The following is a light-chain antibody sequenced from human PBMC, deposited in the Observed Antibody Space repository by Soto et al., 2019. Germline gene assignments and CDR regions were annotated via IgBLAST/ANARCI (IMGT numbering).Light chain of an antibody. Sequence: EIVLTQSPXTLSLSPGERATLSCRASQSVSSYLAWYQQKPGQAPRLLIYDASNRATGIPARFTGSGSGTDFTLTISSLEPEDFAVYYCQQRSNWPAFTFGPGTKVDIK. V-gene: IGKV3-11*01. CDR2: DAS. J-gene: IGKJ3*01. CDR3: QQRSNWPAFT. CDR1: QSVSSY.